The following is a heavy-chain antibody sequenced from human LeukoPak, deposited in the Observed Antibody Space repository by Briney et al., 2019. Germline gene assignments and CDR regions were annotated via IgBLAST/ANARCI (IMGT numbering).Heavy chain of an antibody. Sequence: GGSLRLSCAASGFTFSSSGMSWVRQAPGKGLEWVSAISGSGGSTYYADSVKGRFTISRDNSKNTLYLQMNSLRAEDTAVYYCAKQTVVVPAASDYWGQGTLVTVSS. CDR2: ISGSGGST. V-gene: IGHV3-23*01. CDR1: GFTFSSSG. J-gene: IGHJ4*02. CDR3: AKQTVVVPAASDY. D-gene: IGHD2-2*01.